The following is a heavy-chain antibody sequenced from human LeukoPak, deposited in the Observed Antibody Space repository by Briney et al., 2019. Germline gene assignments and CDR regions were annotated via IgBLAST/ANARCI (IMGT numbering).Heavy chain of an antibody. Sequence: GGSLGLSCAASGFIFSSYWLRWVRQAPGKGLEWVANINRDGSDQYYVDSVKGRFTISRDNAKNSLYLQMNSLRAEDTAVYYCGGGPGYWGQGTLVTVSS. CDR3: GGGPGY. V-gene: IGHV3-7*01. CDR2: INRDGSDQ. J-gene: IGHJ4*02. D-gene: IGHD2-15*01. CDR1: GFIFSSYW.